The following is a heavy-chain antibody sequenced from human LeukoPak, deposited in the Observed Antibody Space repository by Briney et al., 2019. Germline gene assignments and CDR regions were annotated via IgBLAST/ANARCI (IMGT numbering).Heavy chain of an antibody. CDR1: GFTFSSYA. J-gene: IGHJ4*02. Sequence: GGSLRLSCSASGFTFSSYAMRWVRQDPGKRLGCGSAINSNGGSTYYAESVKGRFTISRDNPKHTLYLQIRSLRAEDTAVYHCVRLLLGPPAGWFDYWGQGTLVTVSS. V-gene: IGHV3-64D*09. CDR3: VRLLLGPPAGWFDY. CDR2: INSNGGST. D-gene: IGHD2-2*01.